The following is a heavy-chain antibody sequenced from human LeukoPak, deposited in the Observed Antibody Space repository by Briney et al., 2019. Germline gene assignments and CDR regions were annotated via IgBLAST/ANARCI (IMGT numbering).Heavy chain of an antibody. Sequence: GGSLGLSCAASGFTVSSYHMTWVRQAPGKGLEWVSVIYSGGSTSYADSLKGRLTISRDNSKNTLYLQMNSLRAEDTAVYYCARLAYTYAYFDYWGQGTLVTVSS. CDR1: GFTVSSYH. CDR2: IYSGGST. V-gene: IGHV3-53*01. D-gene: IGHD5-18*01. CDR3: ARLAYTYAYFDY. J-gene: IGHJ4*02.